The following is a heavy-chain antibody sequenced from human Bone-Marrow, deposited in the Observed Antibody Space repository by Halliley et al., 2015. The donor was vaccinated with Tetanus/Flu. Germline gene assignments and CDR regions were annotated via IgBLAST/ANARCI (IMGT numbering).Heavy chain of an antibody. D-gene: IGHD2-8*02. Sequence: SNRGDFTYYADSVKGRFLISRDNSKNIVSLQIDSLRVEDTATYYCANEVSGQNRPSWWAGLDVWGQGTAVTVSS. CDR3: ANEVSGQNRPSWWAGLDV. CDR2: SNRGDFT. V-gene: IGHV3-23*01. J-gene: IGHJ6*02.